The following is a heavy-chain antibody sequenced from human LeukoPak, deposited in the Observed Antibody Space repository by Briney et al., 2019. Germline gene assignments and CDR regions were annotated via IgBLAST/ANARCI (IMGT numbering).Heavy chain of an antibody. V-gene: IGHV4-4*07. CDR2: IHTSGSS. CDR3: AGEFSGTSIAARVFDS. Sequence: PSETLPLTCTVSGDSITRYYWSYIRQPAGKGLWWIWRIHTSGSSNHTPSLTSRATMPVDTSKNQFSLKRSSVAAADTALSYFAGEFSGTSIAARVFDSGGQGTLVTVSS. D-gene: IGHD6-6*01. J-gene: IGHJ4*02. CDR1: GDSITRYY.